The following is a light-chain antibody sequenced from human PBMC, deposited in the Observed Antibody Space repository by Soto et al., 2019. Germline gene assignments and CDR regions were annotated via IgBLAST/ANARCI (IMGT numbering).Light chain of an antibody. CDR2: AAS. J-gene: IGKJ4*01. Sequence: DIQMTQSPSSLSASLGDRVTITCRARQSINNYLNWYQQKPGKAPKLLIYAASSLQSGVPSRFSGSGSGTDFTLTISSLQPEDFATYYCQQSYSTLTFGGGTKVDIK. CDR3: QQSYSTLT. V-gene: IGKV1-39*01. CDR1: QSINNY.